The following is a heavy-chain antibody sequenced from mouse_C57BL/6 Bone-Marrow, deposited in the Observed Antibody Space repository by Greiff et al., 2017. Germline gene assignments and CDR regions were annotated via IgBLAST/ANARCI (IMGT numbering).Heavy chain of an antibody. Sequence: VQVVESGPELVKPGASVKISCKASGYAFSSSWMNWVKQRPGKGLEWIGRIYPGDGDTNYNGKFKGKATLTADKSSSTAYMQLSSLTSEDSAVYFCASYYYGSSPYWGQGTLVTVSA. J-gene: IGHJ3*01. D-gene: IGHD1-1*01. V-gene: IGHV1-82*01. CDR2: IYPGDGDT. CDR3: ASYYYGSSPY. CDR1: GYAFSSSW.